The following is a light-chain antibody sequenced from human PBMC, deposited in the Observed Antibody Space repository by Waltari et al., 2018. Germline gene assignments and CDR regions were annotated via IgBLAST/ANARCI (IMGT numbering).Light chain of an antibody. CDR2: WAS. CDR3: HHYYSNRMWT. V-gene: IGKV4-1*01. J-gene: IGKJ1*01. Sequence: DIVMTQSPDFLAVSLGERATINCKSSQSLFSTFNSKTYISWYQQKPGQPPKLLIYWASTRGSGVPDRFSGSGSGTDFTLTISSLQAEDVAVYYCHHYYSNRMWTFGQGTKVEIK. CDR1: QSLFSTFNSKTY.